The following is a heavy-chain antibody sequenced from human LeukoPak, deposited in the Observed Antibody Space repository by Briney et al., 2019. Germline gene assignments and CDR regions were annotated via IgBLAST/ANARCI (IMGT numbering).Heavy chain of an antibody. CDR3: ARSPYFDFWAGYYDLDC. CDR2: IYYSGTT. J-gene: IGHJ4*02. V-gene: IGHV4-30-4*08. D-gene: IGHD3-3*01. Sequence: SETLSLTCTVSSASINSGNSYWSWIRQPPGKGLEWIGYIYYSGTTYYNPSLKSRVSMSVDTSENQFSLKLNSVTAADTAVYYCARSPYFDFWAGYYDLDCWGQGTLVTVSS. CDR1: SASINSGNSY.